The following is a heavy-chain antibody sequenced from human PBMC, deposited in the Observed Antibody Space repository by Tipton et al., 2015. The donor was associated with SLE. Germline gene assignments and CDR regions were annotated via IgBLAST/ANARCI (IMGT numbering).Heavy chain of an antibody. Sequence: TLSLTCTVPGGSFRNSYFNWIRQPPGTGLEWIGSFAHSGSSFYNPSLKSRVTMSVDTSMNQFSLKLNSVTAADTAVYYCARRRFQSASDYWGQGTLVTVSS. CDR3: ARRRFQSASDY. D-gene: IGHD2-21*01. J-gene: IGHJ4*02. CDR2: FAHSGSS. V-gene: IGHV4-59*04. CDR1: GGSFRNSY.